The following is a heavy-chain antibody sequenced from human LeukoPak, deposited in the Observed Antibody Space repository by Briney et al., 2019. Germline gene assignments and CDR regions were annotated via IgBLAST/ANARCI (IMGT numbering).Heavy chain of an antibody. J-gene: IGHJ4*02. V-gene: IGHV4-4*07. Sequence: SETLSLTCTVSGGSISSYYWSWIRQPAGKVLEWIGRIYTSGSTNYNPSLKSRVTMSVDTSKNQFSLKLSSVTAADTAVYYCAREDYDSSGYYTPAFDYWGQGTLVTVSS. CDR2: IYTSGST. CDR3: AREDYDSSGYYTPAFDY. D-gene: IGHD3-22*01. CDR1: GGSISSYY.